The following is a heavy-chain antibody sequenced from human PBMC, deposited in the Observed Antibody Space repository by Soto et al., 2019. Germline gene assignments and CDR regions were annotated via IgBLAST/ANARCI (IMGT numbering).Heavy chain of an antibody. V-gene: IGHV1-18*01. D-gene: IGHD3-10*01. Sequence: ASVKVSCKASGYTFTSYGISWVRQAPGQGLEWMGWISAYNGNTNYAQKLQGRVTMTTDTSTSTAYMELRSLRSDDTAVYYCARDPSLITMVRGVMGNYGMDVWGQGTTVTVSS. J-gene: IGHJ6*02. CDR2: ISAYNGNT. CDR3: ARDPSLITMVRGVMGNYGMDV. CDR1: GYTFTSYG.